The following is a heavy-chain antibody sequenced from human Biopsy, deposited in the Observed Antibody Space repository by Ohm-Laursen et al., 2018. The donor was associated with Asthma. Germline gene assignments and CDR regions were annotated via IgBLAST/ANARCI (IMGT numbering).Heavy chain of an antibody. Sequence: ASVKVSCKASGYTFIGCPIHWMRQAPGQGLGWMGRINPNSGGTNYAQKFQGRVTMTRDTSISTAYMEVSRLRSDDTAVYYCARGQKSAGDRWFDPWGQGTLVTVSS. J-gene: IGHJ5*02. CDR3: ARGQKSAGDRWFDP. D-gene: IGHD6-13*01. CDR1: GYTFIGCP. V-gene: IGHV1-2*06. CDR2: INPNSGGT.